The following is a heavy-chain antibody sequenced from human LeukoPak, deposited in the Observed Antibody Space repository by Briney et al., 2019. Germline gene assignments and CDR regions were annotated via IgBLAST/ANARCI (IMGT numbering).Heavy chain of an antibody. CDR1: GFTFSSYS. CDR3: AKSGPYCSSTSCNYFDY. J-gene: IGHJ4*02. D-gene: IGHD2-2*01. V-gene: IGHV3-23*01. CDR2: ISGSGGST. Sequence: GGSLRLSCAASGFTFSSYSMNWVRQAPGKGLEWVSGISGSGGSTYYADSVKGRFTISRDNSKNALFLQMNSLRAEDTAVYYCAKSGPYCSSTSCNYFDYWGQGTLVTVSS.